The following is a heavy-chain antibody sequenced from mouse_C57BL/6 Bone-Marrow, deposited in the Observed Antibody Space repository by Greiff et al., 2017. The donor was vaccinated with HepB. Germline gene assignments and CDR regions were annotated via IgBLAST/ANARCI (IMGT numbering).Heavy chain of an antibody. CDR2: IDPSDSYT. CDR3: ARGGEFITRVVDPFAY. D-gene: IGHD1-1*01. J-gene: IGHJ3*01. CDR1: GYTFTSYW. Sequence: QVQLQQPGAELVKPGASVKLSCKASGYTFTSYWMQWVKQRPGQGLEWIGEIDPSDSYTNYNQKFKGKATLTVDTSSSTAYMQLSSLTSEDSAVYYCARGGEFITRVVDPFAYWGQGTLVTVSA. V-gene: IGHV1-50*01.